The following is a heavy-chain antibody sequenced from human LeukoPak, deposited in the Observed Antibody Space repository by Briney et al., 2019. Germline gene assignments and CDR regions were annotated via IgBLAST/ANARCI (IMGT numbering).Heavy chain of an antibody. CDR2: INGDGSTT. J-gene: IGHJ4*02. CDR3: VRGLSTSWYYFEY. CDR1: GFTFSTYW. Sequence: GGSLRLSCAASGFTFSTYWMHWVRQAPGKGLVWVSRINGDGSTTNYADSVEGRFTISRDNAKNTLYLQMNTLRADDTAVYYCVRGLSTSWYYFEYWGQGTLVTVSS. V-gene: IGHV3-74*01. D-gene: IGHD6-13*01.